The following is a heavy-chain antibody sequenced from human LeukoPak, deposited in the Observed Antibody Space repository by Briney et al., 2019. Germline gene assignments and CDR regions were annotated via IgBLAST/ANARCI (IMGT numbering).Heavy chain of an antibody. J-gene: IGHJ4*02. CDR2: IYYSGST. CDR3: ARHKVGVVIRGDVFDY. D-gene: IGHD3-3*01. V-gene: IGHV4-39*01. Sequence: SETLSLTCTVSGGSISSSSYYWGWIRQPPGKGLEWIGSIYYSGSTYYNPSLKSRVTISVDTSKNQFSLKLSSVTAADTAVYYCARHKVGVVIRGDVFDYWGQGTLVTVSS. CDR1: GGSISSSSYY.